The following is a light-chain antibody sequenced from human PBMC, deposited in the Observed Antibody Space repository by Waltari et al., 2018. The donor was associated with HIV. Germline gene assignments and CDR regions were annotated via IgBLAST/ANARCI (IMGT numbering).Light chain of an antibody. V-gene: IGLV1-44*01. CDR3: AAWDNSLQGYV. CDR2: SHH. CDR1: TSNIGSNT. J-gene: IGLJ1*01. Sequence: QSVLTQAPSASGSPGQRVTISCSGGTSNIGSNTVTWYQQLPGTAPRLLMFSHHQRPPGVPYRFPGSKSGTSASLAISGLQSEDEAEYYCAAWDNSLQGYVFGTGTKVTVL.